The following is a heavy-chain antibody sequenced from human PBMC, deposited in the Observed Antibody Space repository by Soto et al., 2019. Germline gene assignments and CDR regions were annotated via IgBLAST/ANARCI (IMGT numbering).Heavy chain of an antibody. CDR2: IWYDGSNK. CDR1: GFTFSSYG. J-gene: IGHJ4*02. V-gene: IGHV3-33*01. Sequence: GGSLRLSCAASGFTFSSYGMHWVRQAPGKGLEWVAVIWYDGSNKYYADSVKGRFTISRDNSKNTLYLQMNSLRAEDTAVYYCARDTVLRQPPQYYFDYWGQGTLVTVSS. CDR3: ARDTVLRQPPQYYFDY. D-gene: IGHD4-17*01.